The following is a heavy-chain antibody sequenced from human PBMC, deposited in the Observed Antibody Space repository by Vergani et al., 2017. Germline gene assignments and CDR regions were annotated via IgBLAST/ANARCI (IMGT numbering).Heavy chain of an antibody. D-gene: IGHD6-19*01. CDR2: IIPILGIA. V-gene: IGHV1-69*09. J-gene: IGHJ3*02. CDR3: ARAWVAEDAFDI. CDR1: GGTFSSYA. Sequence: QVQLVQSGAEVKKPGSSVKVSCKASGGTFSSYAISWVRQAPGQGLEWMGRIIPILGIANYAQKFQGRVTITADKSTSTAYMELSSLRSEDTAVYYCARAWVAEDAFDIWGQGTMVTVSS.